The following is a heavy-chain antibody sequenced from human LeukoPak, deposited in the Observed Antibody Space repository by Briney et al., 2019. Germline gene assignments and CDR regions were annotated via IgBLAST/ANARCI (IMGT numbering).Heavy chain of an antibody. V-gene: IGHV3-21*01. J-gene: IGHJ4*02. Sequence: GGTLRLSCAASGFTFSSYGMSWVRQAPGKGLEWVSSISSSSSYIYYADSVKGRSTISRDNAKNSLYLQMNSLRAEDTAVYYCARVYSYGPLGPEYYFDNWGQGTLVTVSS. D-gene: IGHD5-18*01. CDR2: ISSSSSYI. CDR1: GFTFSSYG. CDR3: ARVYSYGPLGPEYYFDN.